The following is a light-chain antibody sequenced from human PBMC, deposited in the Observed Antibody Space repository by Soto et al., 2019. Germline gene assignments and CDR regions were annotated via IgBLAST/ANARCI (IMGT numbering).Light chain of an antibody. CDR3: QSFDSSRFYV. CDR2: EVT. J-gene: IGLJ1*01. CDR1: SGDIGSYNR. Sequence: QSVLTQPASVSGSPEQSITISCTGTSGDIGSYNRVSWYQQHPGKAPKLIIYEVTDRPSGVSNRFSGSKSCTSASLAITGLQAEDEADYYCQSFDSSRFYVFGTGTKVTVL. V-gene: IGLV2-14*01.